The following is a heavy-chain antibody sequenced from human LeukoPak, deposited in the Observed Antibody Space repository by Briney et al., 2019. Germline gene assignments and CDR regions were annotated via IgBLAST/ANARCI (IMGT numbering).Heavy chain of an antibody. J-gene: IGHJ4*02. CDR1: GYSFTGYY. V-gene: IGHV1-2*02. Sequence: GASVKVSCKASGYSFTGYYMHWVRQAPGQGLERMGWINPNSGGTNYAQKFQGRVTMTRDTSISTAYMELSRLRSDDTAVYYCASCDYYDSSGYMNLWGQGTLVTVSS. CDR3: ASCDYYDSSGYMNL. CDR2: INPNSGGT. D-gene: IGHD3-22*01.